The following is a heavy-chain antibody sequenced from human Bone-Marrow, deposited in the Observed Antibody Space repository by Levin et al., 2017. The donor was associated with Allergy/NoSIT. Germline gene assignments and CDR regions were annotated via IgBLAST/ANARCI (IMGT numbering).Heavy chain of an antibody. CDR2: INTNTGSP. D-gene: IGHD3-16*01. CDR3: AKGGKDASWKYYGFDP. V-gene: IGHV7-4-1*02. J-gene: IGHJ5*02. Sequence: ASVKVSCKASGYSFTRYAMNWVRQAPGQGLEWMGWINTNTGSPTYAQGFTGRFVFSLDTSVSTAYLQINSLKSEDTAVYYCAKGGKDASWKYYGFDPWGQGTLVTVSS. CDR1: GYSFTRYA.